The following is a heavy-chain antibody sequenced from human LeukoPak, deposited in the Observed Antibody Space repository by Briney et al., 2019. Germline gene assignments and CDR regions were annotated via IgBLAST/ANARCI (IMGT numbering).Heavy chain of an antibody. CDR1: GGSISSGSYY. Sequence: PSQTLSLTCTVSGGSISSGSYYWSWIRQPAGKGLEWIGRIYTSGSTNYNPSLKSRVTMSVDTSKNQFSLKLSSVTAADTAVYYCARDHIVVVPAASGNWFDPWGQGTLVTVSS. CDR2: IYTSGST. V-gene: IGHV4-61*02. CDR3: ARDHIVVVPAASGNWFDP. J-gene: IGHJ5*02. D-gene: IGHD2-2*01.